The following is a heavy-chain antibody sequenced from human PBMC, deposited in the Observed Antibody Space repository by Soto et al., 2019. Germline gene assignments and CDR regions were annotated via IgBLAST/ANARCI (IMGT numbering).Heavy chain of an antibody. CDR2: IWYDGSNK. Sequence: GGSLRLSCAASGFTFSSYGMHWVRQAPGKGLEWVAVIWYDGSNKYYADSVKGRFTISRGNSKNTLYLQMNSLRAEDTAVYYCARDYVSVVITSDYHFYYYGMDVWGQGTTVTVSS. D-gene: IGHD3-22*01. V-gene: IGHV3-33*01. CDR3: ARDYVSVVITSDYHFYYYGMDV. J-gene: IGHJ6*02. CDR1: GFTFSSYG.